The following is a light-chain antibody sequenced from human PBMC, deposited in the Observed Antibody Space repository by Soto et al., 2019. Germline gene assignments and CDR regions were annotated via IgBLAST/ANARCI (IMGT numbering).Light chain of an antibody. CDR2: GAS. CDR1: QSVPGNY. J-gene: IGKJ1*01. CDR3: QQYTSAPWT. V-gene: IGKV3-20*01. Sequence: PGERDTLCCRASQSVPGNYLAWLQQKPGQAPRLLIYGASSRATGIPDRFSGSGSGTDFTLTITRLEPEDFAVYYCQQYTSAPWTLGQGTKVETK.